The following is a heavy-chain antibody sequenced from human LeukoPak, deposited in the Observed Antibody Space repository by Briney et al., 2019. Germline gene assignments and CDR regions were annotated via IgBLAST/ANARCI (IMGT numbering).Heavy chain of an antibody. CDR2: INHSGST. Sequence: SETLSLTCAVYGGSFSGYYWSWIRQPPGKGLEWIGEINHSGSTNYNPSLKSRVTISVDTSKNQFSLKLSSVTAADTAVYYCASGPYGMDVWGQGTTVTVSS. J-gene: IGHJ6*02. CDR1: GGSFSGYY. CDR3: ASGPYGMDV. V-gene: IGHV4-34*01.